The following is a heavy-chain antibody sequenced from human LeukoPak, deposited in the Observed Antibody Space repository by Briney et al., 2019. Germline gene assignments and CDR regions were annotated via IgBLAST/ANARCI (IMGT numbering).Heavy chain of an antibody. V-gene: IGHV1-46*01. Sequence: ASVKVSCKASGYTFTGYYMHWVRQAPGQGLEWMGIINPSGGSTSYAQKFQGRVTMTRDTSTSTVYMELSSLRSEDTAVYYCARAGYSSSWYQVPPLYTASGLDYYFDYWGQGTLVTVSS. D-gene: IGHD6-13*01. CDR1: GYTFTGYY. J-gene: IGHJ4*02. CDR2: INPSGGST. CDR3: ARAGYSSSWYQVPPLYTASGLDYYFDY.